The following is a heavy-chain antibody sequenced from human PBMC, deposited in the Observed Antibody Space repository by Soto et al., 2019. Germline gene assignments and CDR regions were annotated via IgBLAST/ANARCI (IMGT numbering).Heavy chain of an antibody. Sequence: PSETLSLTCTVSGGSISSSSYYWGWIRQPPGKGLEWIGSIYYSGSTYYNPSLKSRVTISVDTSMHQFSLKLTSVTAADTAVYYCAHTASDGYNFADFDYWGQGTLVTVSS. D-gene: IGHD5-12*01. J-gene: IGHJ4*02. V-gene: IGHV4-39*01. CDR3: AHTASDGYNFADFDY. CDR2: IYYSGST. CDR1: GGSISSSSYY.